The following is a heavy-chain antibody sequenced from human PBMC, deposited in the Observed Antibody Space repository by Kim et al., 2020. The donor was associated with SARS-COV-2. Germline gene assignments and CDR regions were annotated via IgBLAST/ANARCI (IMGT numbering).Heavy chain of an antibody. D-gene: IGHD3-22*01. J-gene: IGHJ4*02. V-gene: IGHV1-2*02. CDR2: INPNSGCT. CDR3: ARDVADSSGYYFDY. CDR1: GYTFTGYY. Sequence: ASVKVSCKAAGYTFTGYYMHWVRQAPGQGLAWMGWINPNSGCTNYAQKFQGRVTMTRDTSISTAYMELSRLRSDDTAVYYCARDVADSSGYYFDYWGQGTMVTVSS.